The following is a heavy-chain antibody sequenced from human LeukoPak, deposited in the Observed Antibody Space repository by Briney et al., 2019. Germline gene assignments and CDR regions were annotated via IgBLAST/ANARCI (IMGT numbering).Heavy chain of an antibody. Sequence: ASVKVSCKASGYTFTSYGISWVRQAPGQGLEWMGWISAYNGNTNYAQKLQGRVTMTTDTSTSTACMELRSLRSDDTAVYYCARDITPSRYYYDSSGYPGDAFDIWGQGTMVTVSS. V-gene: IGHV1-18*01. CDR3: ARDITPSRYYYDSSGYPGDAFDI. D-gene: IGHD3-22*01. J-gene: IGHJ3*02. CDR2: ISAYNGNT. CDR1: GYTFTSYG.